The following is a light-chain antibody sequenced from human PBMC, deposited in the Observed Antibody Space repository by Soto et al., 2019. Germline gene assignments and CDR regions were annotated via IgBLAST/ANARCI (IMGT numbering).Light chain of an antibody. Sequence: DIQLTQSPYFLSASVGDSVTITCRASQGIGSYLAWYQQKPGKAPKLLISGASTLQSGVPSRFSGSGSGTEFTLTISSLQPEDFATYSCQQLHSWGVTFGGGTKVEIK. V-gene: IGKV1-9*01. CDR2: GAS. CDR1: QGIGSY. CDR3: QQLHSWGVT. J-gene: IGKJ4*01.